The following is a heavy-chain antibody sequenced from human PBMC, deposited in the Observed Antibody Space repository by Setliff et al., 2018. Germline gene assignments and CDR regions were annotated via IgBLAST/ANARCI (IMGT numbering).Heavy chain of an antibody. J-gene: IGHJ4*02. D-gene: IGHD3-10*01. CDR2: MYYSGST. V-gene: IGHV4-39*01. Sequence: LSLTCSVSGGSISSGSYYWGWIRQSPGKGLEWIGSMYYSGSTYYNPSLKGRVTLSVDTTKNQFSLKLTSMTAADTAVYFCARHLLVQGAYHFDYWGQGSPVTVSS. CDR1: GGSISSGSYY. CDR3: ARHLLVQGAYHFDY.